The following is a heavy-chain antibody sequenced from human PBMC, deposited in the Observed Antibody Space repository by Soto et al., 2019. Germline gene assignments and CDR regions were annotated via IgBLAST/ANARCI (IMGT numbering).Heavy chain of an antibody. CDR3: ARAISGYVT. Sequence: QVQLVQSGAEVKKPGASVKVSCKASGITFSSYAIHWVRQAPGQRLEWMGWINVGNGDTRYSQIFRGRVTLTRDTSASTAYLDLSSLRSEVTAIYYCARAISGYVTWGQGTLVTVSS. V-gene: IGHV1-3*01. CDR2: INVGNGDT. D-gene: IGHD5-12*01. J-gene: IGHJ5*02. CDR1: GITFSSYA.